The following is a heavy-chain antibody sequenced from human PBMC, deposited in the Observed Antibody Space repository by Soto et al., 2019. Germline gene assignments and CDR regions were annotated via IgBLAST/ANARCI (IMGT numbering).Heavy chain of an antibody. CDR1: GFTFSSYG. Sequence: GGSLRLSCAASGFTFSSYGMHWVRQAPGKGLEWVAVISYDGSNKYYADSVKGRFTISRDNSKNTLYLQMNSLRAEDTTVYYCAKAEAGASDYWGQGTLVTVSS. CDR2: ISYDGSNK. CDR3: AKAEAGASDY. D-gene: IGHD6-13*01. J-gene: IGHJ4*02. V-gene: IGHV3-30*18.